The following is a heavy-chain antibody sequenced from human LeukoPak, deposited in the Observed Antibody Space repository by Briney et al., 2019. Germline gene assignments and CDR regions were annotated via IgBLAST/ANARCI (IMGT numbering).Heavy chain of an antibody. CDR3: ARARLDSSGRFDS. CDR2: IYYGGST. CDR1: GGSIGSYY. D-gene: IGHD3-22*01. Sequence: SETLSLTCTVSGGSIGSYYWSWIRQPPGKGLEWIGYIYYGGSTDYNPSLKSRVTISKDTSKTQFSLRLSSVTSADTAVYYCARARLDSSGRFDSWGQGTLVTVSS. J-gene: IGHJ4*02. V-gene: IGHV4-59*01.